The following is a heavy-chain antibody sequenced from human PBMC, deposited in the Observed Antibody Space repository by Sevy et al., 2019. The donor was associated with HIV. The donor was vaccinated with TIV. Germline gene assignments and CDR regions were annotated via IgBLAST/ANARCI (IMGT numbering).Heavy chain of an antibody. Sequence: GGSLRLSCAASGFTFNYHFMNWVRQVPGKGLEWVSYISSASSYINYSDSVKGRFTISRDNAKNLVFLEMNNLRPEDTAVYFFARGDYYGSLYYFDYWGQGTLVTVSS. V-gene: IGHV3-21*01. D-gene: IGHD3-10*01. CDR2: ISSASSYI. CDR3: ARGDYYGSLYYFDY. CDR1: GFTFNYHF. J-gene: IGHJ4*02.